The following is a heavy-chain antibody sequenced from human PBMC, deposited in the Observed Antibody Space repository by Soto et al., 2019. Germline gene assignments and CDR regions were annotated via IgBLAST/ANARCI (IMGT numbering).Heavy chain of an antibody. CDR3: AKGPTVFGAVISFDYYYGMYV. J-gene: IGHJ6*02. D-gene: IGHD3-3*01. CDR2: ISGSGAGT. CDR1: GFTFSTSA. Sequence: GGSLRLACTASGFTFSTSAMSWVRQAPGRGLEWVSGISGSGAGTYYADSVKGRFTISRDNSKNTLYLQMSGLRAEDAALYYCAKGPTVFGAVISFDYYYGMYVWGQGTPVTVSS. V-gene: IGHV3-23*01.